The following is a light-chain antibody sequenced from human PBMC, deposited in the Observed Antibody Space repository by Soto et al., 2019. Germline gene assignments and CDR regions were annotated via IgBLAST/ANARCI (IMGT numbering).Light chain of an antibody. V-gene: IGLV1-40*01. J-gene: IGLJ3*02. CDR2: GNS. Sequence: QSVLTQPPSVSGAPGQRVTISCTGSSSNIGAGYDVHWYQQLPGTAPKLLIYGNSNRPSGVPDRFSGSKSGTSASLAITGLQAEDEADYYCQSYDSSWVFGGGTK. CDR3: QSYDSSWV. CDR1: SSNIGAGYD.